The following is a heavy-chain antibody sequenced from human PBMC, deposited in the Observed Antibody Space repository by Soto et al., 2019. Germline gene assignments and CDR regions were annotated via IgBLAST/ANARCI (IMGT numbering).Heavy chain of an antibody. CDR1: GVSISSKNFY. CDR3: ATTRGIAVGGSFDY. Sequence: SETLSLTCTVSGVSISSKNFYWGWIRQSPGEGLEWIGTLYSGSTFSSLSLKNRVTISVDTSKNQVSLKLRSVAAADTAIYYCATTRGIAVGGSFDYWGQGIQVTVSS. J-gene: IGHJ4*02. CDR2: LYSGST. V-gene: IGHV4-39*01. D-gene: IGHD6-19*01.